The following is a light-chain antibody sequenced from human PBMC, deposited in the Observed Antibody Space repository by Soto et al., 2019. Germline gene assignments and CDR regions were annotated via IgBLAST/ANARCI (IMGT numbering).Light chain of an antibody. Sequence: QSVLTQPRSVSGAPGQSVTISCTGTSSDVGGYNFVSWYQQHPGKAPKLMIYDVSKRPSGVPDRFSGSKSGNTASLTISGLQAEDEADYYCCSYAGYYTCVFGGGTKVTVL. CDR2: DVS. CDR1: SSDVGGYNF. V-gene: IGLV2-11*01. J-gene: IGLJ3*02. CDR3: CSYAGYYTCV.